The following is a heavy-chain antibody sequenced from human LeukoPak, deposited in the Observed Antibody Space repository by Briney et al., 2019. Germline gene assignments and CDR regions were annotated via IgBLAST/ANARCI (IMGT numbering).Heavy chain of an antibody. V-gene: IGHV3-23*01. CDR1: GFTFSSYA. Sequence: PGGSLRLSCAASGFTFSSYAMSWVRQAPGKGLEWVSAISGSGGSTYYADSVKGRFTISRDNSKNTLYLQMNSLRAEDTAVYYCAKGAVAGIRPLYYFGYWGQGTLVTVSS. CDR3: AKGAVAGIRPLYYFGY. J-gene: IGHJ4*02. D-gene: IGHD6-19*01. CDR2: ISGSGGST.